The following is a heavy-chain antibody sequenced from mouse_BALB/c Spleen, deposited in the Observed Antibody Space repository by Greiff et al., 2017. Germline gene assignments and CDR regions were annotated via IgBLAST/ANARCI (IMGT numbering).Heavy chain of an antibody. Sequence: EVKLMESGAELVKPGASVKLSCTASGFNIKDTYMHWVKQRPEQGLEWIGRIDPANGNTKYDPKFQGKATITADTSSNTAYLQLSSLTSEDTAVYYCAGNAMDYWGQGTSVTVSS. CDR2: IDPANGNT. J-gene: IGHJ4*01. V-gene: IGHV14-3*02. CDR3: AGNAMDY. CDR1: GFNIKDTY.